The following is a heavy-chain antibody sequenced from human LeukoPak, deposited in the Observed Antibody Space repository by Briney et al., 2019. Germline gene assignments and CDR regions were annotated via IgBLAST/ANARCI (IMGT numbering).Heavy chain of an antibody. CDR3: ARESVLLWFGELLYGAFDI. Sequence: PSQTLSLTCAVSGGSISSGGYSWSWIRQPPGKGLEWIGYIYHSGRTYYNPFLKSRATTSVDRSKDQFSLKLSSVTAAYTAVYYCARESVLLWFGELLYGAFDIGGQGTMVTVSS. J-gene: IGHJ3*02. D-gene: IGHD3-10*01. V-gene: IGHV4-30-2*01. CDR1: GGSISSGGYS. CDR2: IYHSGRT.